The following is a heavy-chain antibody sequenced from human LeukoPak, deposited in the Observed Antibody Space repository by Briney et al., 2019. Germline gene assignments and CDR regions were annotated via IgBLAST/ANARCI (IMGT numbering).Heavy chain of an antibody. V-gene: IGHV4-59*01. Sequence: SETLSLTCTVSGASISSYYWSWIRQPPGKRLEWIGYIYYSGSANYNPSLKSRVTISVDTSKNQFSLKLSSVTAADTAVYYCARVGYGSGPPDYWGQGTLVTVSS. CDR2: IYYSGSA. CDR3: ARVGYGSGPPDY. J-gene: IGHJ4*02. D-gene: IGHD3-10*01. CDR1: GASISSYY.